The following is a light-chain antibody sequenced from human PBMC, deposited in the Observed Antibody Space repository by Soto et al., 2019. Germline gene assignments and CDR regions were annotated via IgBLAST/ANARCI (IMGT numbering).Light chain of an antibody. Sequence: EIVMTQSPATLSVSPGERATLSCRASQSVSGSLAWYQQKPGQAPRLLINGASTRATGFPARFSGSGFGTAFTLTISSLQSEEFGVYYCQQYHNRSITFGGGT. CDR1: QSVSGS. CDR2: GAS. CDR3: QQYHNRSIT. J-gene: IGKJ4*02. V-gene: IGKV3-15*01.